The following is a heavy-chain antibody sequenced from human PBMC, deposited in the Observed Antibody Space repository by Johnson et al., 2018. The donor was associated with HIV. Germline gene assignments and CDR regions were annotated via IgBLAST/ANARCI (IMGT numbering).Heavy chain of an antibody. V-gene: IGHV3-66*01. D-gene: IGHD5-24*01. CDR1: GLSVSSYY. J-gene: IGHJ3*02. CDR3: ARACRDGYTCDVFDI. Sequence: VQLVESGGGVVRPGGSLRLSCAASGLSVSSYYMSWVRQAPGKGLEWVSVLSSGGDTYYTDSVNGRFTISRDNSKNTLYLQMNSRRAEDTAVYYCARACRDGYTCDVFDIWGQGTMVTVSS. CDR2: LSSGGDT.